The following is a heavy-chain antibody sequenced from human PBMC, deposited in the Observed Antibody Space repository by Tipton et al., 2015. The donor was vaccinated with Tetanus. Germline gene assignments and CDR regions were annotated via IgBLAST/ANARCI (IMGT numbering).Heavy chain of an antibody. D-gene: IGHD3-22*01. CDR1: GVSIADNTNY. CDR2: IYFRGDT. Sequence: TLSLTCTVSGVSIADNTNYWGWIRQSPGKGLEWIGSIYFRGDTYSNPSLKSRPTISVDTSRNQFSLRLSSVTAADTAVYYCARHSSGYFTFFDDWGQGTLVTASS. J-gene: IGHJ4*02. CDR3: ARHSSGYFTFFDD. V-gene: IGHV4-39*01.